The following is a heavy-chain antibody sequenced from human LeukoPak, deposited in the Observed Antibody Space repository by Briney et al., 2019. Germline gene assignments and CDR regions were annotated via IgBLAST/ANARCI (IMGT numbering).Heavy chain of an antibody. D-gene: IGHD2-21*02. V-gene: IGHV3-7*01. CDR3: AREVVVTANHFDP. CDR1: GFTFTSYW. CDR2: IKQDGSEK. Sequence: GGSLRLSCAASGFTFTSYWMTWVRQAPGKGLEWVANIKQDGSEKFYVGSVRGRFTISRDNAKNSLYLQMNSLRAEDTAVYYCAREVVVTANHFDPWGQGTLVTVSS. J-gene: IGHJ5*02.